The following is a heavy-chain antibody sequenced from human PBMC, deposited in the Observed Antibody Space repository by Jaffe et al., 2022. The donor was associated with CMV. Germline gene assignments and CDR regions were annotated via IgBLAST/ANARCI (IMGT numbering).Heavy chain of an antibody. CDR2: IKQDGSEK. CDR1: GFTFSSYW. J-gene: IGHJ4*02. D-gene: IGHD5-18*01. CDR3: ARSSGYSYGPTDY. V-gene: IGHV3-7*03. Sequence: EVQLVESGGGLVQPGGSLRLSCAASGFTFSSYWMSWVRQAPGKGLEWVANIKQDGSEKYYVDSVKGRFTISRDNAKNSLYLQMNSLRAEDTAVYYCARSSGYSYGPTDYWGQGTLVTVSS.